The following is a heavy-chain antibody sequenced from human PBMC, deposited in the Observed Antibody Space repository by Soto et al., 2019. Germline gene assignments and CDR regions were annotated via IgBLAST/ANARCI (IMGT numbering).Heavy chain of an antibody. D-gene: IGHD5-12*01. CDR3: ARLGRATRRGYYGMDV. CDR2: IDPSDSYT. CDR1: GYSFTSYW. J-gene: IGHJ6*02. Sequence: EVQLVQSGAEVKKPGESLRISCKGSGYSFTSYWISWVRQMPGKGLEWMGRIDPSDSYTNYSPSFQGNVTISADKSISTAYPQWSRLKASDTAVYYCARLGRATRRGYYGMDVWGQGTTVTVSS. V-gene: IGHV5-10-1*01.